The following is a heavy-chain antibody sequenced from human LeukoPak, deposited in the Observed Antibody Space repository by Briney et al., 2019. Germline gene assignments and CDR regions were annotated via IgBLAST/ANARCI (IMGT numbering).Heavy chain of an antibody. CDR1: GGSISSYY. J-gene: IGHJ4*02. V-gene: IGHV4-4*07. CDR2: IYTSGST. CDR3: ARVANYYDSSSYSTVFDY. D-gene: IGHD3-22*01. Sequence: SETLSLTCTVSGGSISSYYRSWIRQPAGKGLEWIGRIYTSGSTNYNPSLKSRVTMSVDTSKTQFSLKLSSVTAADTAVYYCARVANYYDSSSYSTVFDYWGQGTLVTVSS.